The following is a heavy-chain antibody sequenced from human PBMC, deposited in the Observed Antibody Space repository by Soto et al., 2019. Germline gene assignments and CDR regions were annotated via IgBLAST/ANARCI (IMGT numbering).Heavy chain of an antibody. J-gene: IGHJ5*02. CDR2: IIPIFGTA. Sequence: SVQVSCTASGGTFSSYAISWVRQAPGQGLEWMGGIIPIFGTANYAQKFQGRVTITADESTSTAYMELSSLRSEDTAVYYCARDPECSGGSCYLWFDPWGQGTLVTVSS. CDR1: GGTFSSYA. CDR3: ARDPECSGGSCYLWFDP. D-gene: IGHD2-15*01. V-gene: IGHV1-69*01.